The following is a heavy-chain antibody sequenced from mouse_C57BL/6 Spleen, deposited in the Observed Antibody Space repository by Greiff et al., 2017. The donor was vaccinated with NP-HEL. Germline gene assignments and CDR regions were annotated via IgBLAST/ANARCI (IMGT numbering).Heavy chain of an antibody. Sequence: VQLQQPGAELVMPGASVKLSCKASGYTFTSYWMHWVKQRPGQGLEWIGEIDPSDSYTNYNQKFKGKSTLTVDKSSSTAYMQLSSLTSEDSAVYYCARSEGNYDYWGQGTTLTASS. CDR3: ARSEGNYDY. CDR1: GYTFTSYW. J-gene: IGHJ2*01. V-gene: IGHV1-69*01. D-gene: IGHD2-1*01. CDR2: IDPSDSYT.